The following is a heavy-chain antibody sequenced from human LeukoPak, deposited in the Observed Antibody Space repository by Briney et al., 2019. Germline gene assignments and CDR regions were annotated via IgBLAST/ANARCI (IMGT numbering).Heavy chain of an antibody. CDR3: ARDDYRGVTNFDP. V-gene: IGHV4-59*01. Sequence: SETLSLTCTVSGGSISPYFWSWMRQTPGKGLEWIGYISYTGSTNYNPALKSRVTISVDTTKNQFSLQLTSVTAADTAVYYCARDDYRGVTNFDPWGQGTLVTVSS. CDR1: GGSISPYF. J-gene: IGHJ5*02. CDR2: ISYTGST. D-gene: IGHD3-10*01.